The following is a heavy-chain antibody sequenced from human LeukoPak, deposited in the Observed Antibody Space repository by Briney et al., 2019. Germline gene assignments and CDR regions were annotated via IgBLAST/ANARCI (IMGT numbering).Heavy chain of an antibody. Sequence: GGSLRLSCAASGFTFSSYDMHWVRQATGKGLEWVSAIGTAGDTYYPGSVKGRFTISRENAKNSLYLQMNSLRAGDTAVYYCAREAVAGTVRYFDYWGQGTLVTVSS. D-gene: IGHD6-19*01. CDR2: IGTAGDT. CDR1: GFTFSSYD. J-gene: IGHJ4*02. V-gene: IGHV3-13*01. CDR3: AREAVAGTVRYFDY.